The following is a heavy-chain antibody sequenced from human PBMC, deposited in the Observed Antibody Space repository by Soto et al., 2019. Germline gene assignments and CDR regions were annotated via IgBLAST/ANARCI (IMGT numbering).Heavy chain of an antibody. CDR2: ISYSGST. CDR3: ARSGWHFYFDY. Sequence: SETLSLTCTVSGGSMSSYYWSWIRQPPGKGLEWIGYISYSGSTNYNPSLKSRVIISVDTSKNQFSLKLSSVTAADTAVYYCARSGWHFYFDYWGLGTLLTISS. CDR1: GGSMSSYY. V-gene: IGHV4-59*01. J-gene: IGHJ4*02.